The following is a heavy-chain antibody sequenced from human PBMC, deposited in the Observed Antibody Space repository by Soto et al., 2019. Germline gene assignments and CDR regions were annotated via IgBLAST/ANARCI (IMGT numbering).Heavy chain of an antibody. CDR1: GGTFSSYT. V-gene: IGHV1-69*02. D-gene: IGHD2-15*01. CDR2: IIPILGIA. CDR3: ASGETGYCSGGSCYRWYFDL. Sequence: QVQLVQSGAEVKKPGSSVKVSCKASGGTFSSYTISWVRQAPGQGLEWMGRIIPILGIANYAQKFQGRVTITADKSTSTAYMELSSLRSEDTAVYYCASGETGYCSGGSCYRWYFDLWGRGTLVTVSS. J-gene: IGHJ2*01.